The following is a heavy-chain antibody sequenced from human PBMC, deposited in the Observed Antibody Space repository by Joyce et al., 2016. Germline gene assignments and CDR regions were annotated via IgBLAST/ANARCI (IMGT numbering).Heavy chain of an antibody. D-gene: IGHD6-6*01. Sequence: QVQLVQSGAEVKKPGSSVKVSCKASGGIFSSYAISWVRQAPGQGLEWRGRTIPIFGTADSAQKFQGRVTITADESTTTAYMELNSLTSDDTAVYYCAREEWKTGPGVVLDYWGQGTLVTVSS. CDR1: GGIFSSYA. V-gene: IGHV1-69*01. CDR3: AREEWKTGPGVVLDY. J-gene: IGHJ4*02. CDR2: TIPIFGTA.